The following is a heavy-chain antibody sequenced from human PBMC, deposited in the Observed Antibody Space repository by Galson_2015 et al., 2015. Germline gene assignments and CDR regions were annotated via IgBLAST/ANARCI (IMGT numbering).Heavy chain of an antibody. CDR2: INWNGGST. CDR3: ARGGYDYIWGSYRLDY. D-gene: IGHD3-16*02. CDR1: GFTFDDYG. Sequence: SLRLSCAASGFTFDDYGMSWVRQAPGKGLEWVSGINWNGGSTGYADSVKGRFTISRDNAKNSLYLQMNSLRAEDTALYYCARGGYDYIWGSYRLDYWGQGTLVTVSS. V-gene: IGHV3-20*04. J-gene: IGHJ4*02.